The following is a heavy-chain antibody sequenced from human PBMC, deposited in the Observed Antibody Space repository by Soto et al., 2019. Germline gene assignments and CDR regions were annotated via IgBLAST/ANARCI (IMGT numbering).Heavy chain of an antibody. Sequence: GASVKVSCKASGYTFTSYGISWVRQAPGQGLEWMGWISAYNGNTNYAQKLQGRVTMTTDTSTSTAYMELRSLRSDDTAVYYCASMPGIAVTGESYYHGMGRWGRGTTVTVSS. J-gene: IGHJ6*02. CDR1: GYTFTSYG. D-gene: IGHD6-19*01. V-gene: IGHV1-18*04. CDR3: ASMPGIAVTGESYYHGMGR. CDR2: ISAYNGNT.